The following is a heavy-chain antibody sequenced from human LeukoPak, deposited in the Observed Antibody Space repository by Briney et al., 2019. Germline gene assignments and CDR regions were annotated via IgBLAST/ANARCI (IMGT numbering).Heavy chain of an antibody. CDR1: GGSISSGGYY. CDR2: IYYSGST. V-gene: IGHV4-31*03. J-gene: IGHJ4*02. Sequence: SQTLSLTCTVSGGSISSGGYYWSWIRQHPGKGLEWIGYIYYSGSTYYNPSLKSRVTISVDTSKNQFSQKLSSVTAADTAVYYCARQIQLWLPFDYWGQGTLVTVSS. CDR3: ARQIQLWLPFDY. D-gene: IGHD5-18*01.